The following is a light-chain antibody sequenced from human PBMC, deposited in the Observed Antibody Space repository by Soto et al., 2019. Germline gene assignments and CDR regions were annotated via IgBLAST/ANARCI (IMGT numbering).Light chain of an antibody. CDR1: QSVISNN. J-gene: IGKJ1*01. Sequence: LTHTPGTLSLSPRERATLSSAARQSVISNNSASYQHKTGHTPRLLSFGAPIRVKDTPDRFIGSGSGTDFNLTISRLEPEDFAVYYCQHYVTSLTTFGQGTKVDIK. CDR2: GAP. CDR3: QHYVTSLTT. V-gene: IGKV3-20*01.